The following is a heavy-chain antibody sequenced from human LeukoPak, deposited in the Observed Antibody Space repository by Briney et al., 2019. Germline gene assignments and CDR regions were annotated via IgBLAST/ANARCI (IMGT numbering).Heavy chain of an antibody. Sequence: GASVKVSCKASGGTFSSYAISWVRQAPGQGLEWMGRIIPILGIANYAQKFQGRATITADKSTSTAYMELSSLRSEDTAVYYCARGRRLLWFGELLQDYYYYGMDVWGQGTTVTVSS. CDR3: ARGRRLLWFGELLQDYYYYGMDV. CDR1: GGTFSSYA. J-gene: IGHJ6*02. V-gene: IGHV1-69*04. CDR2: IIPILGIA. D-gene: IGHD3-10*01.